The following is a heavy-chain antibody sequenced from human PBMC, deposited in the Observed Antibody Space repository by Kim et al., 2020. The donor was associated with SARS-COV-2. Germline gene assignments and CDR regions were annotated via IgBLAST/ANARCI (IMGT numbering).Heavy chain of an antibody. D-gene: IGHD5-12*01. CDR2: IYSGGST. CDR1: GFTVSSNY. V-gene: IGHV3-53*01. Sequence: GGSLRLSCAASGFTVSSNYMSWVRQAPGKGLEWVSVIYSGGSTYYADSVKGRFTISRDNSKNTLYLQMNSLRAEDTAVYYCARISSRFGYNPDYWGQGTLVTVSS. J-gene: IGHJ4*02. CDR3: ARISSRFGYNPDY.